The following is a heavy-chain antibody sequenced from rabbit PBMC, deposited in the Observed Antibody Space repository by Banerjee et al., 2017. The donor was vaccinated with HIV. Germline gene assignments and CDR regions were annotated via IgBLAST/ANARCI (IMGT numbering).Heavy chain of an antibody. D-gene: IGHD7-1*01. CDR3: ARRDAVTGGNNL. Sequence: QSLEESGGDLVKPGASLTLTCTASGFSFSSSYQMCWVRQAPGKGLEWIACINSGSGVTYYASWAKGRFTISETSSTTVTLQMTSLTGADTATYFCARRDAVTGGNNLWGPGTLVTVS. CDR2: INSGSGVT. CDR1: GFSFSSSYQ. V-gene: IGHV1S40*01. J-gene: IGHJ4*01.